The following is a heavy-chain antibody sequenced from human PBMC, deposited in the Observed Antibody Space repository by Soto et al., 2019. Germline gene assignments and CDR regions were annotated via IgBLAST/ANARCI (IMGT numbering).Heavy chain of an antibody. CDR1: GGSFSGYY. CDR2: INHSGST. CDR3: ASRGILSSSWYAPPGWVRGFYYFDY. J-gene: IGHJ4*02. D-gene: IGHD6-13*01. V-gene: IGHV4-34*01. Sequence: PSETLSLTCAVYGGSFSGYYWSWIRQPPGKGLEWIGEINHSGSTNYNPSLKSRVTISVDTSKNQFSLKLSSVTAADTAVYYCASRGILSSSWYAPPGWVRGFYYFDYWGQGPLVTVSS.